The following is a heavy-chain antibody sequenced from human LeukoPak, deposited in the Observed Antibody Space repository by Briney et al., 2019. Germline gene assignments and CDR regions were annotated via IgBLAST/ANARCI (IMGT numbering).Heavy chain of an antibody. CDR1: GGSMSSFR. CDR3: ARRSSGHPYFFDY. D-gene: IGHD3-22*01. CDR2: IYPSGNT. Sequence: SETLSLTCTVSGGSMSSFRWSWVRQFPGKGLEWIGYIYPSGNTNYNTSLKSRLTISADLSKNQFSLRLTSVTAADTAVYYCARRSSGHPYFFDYWGQGTLVTVSS. J-gene: IGHJ4*02. V-gene: IGHV4-59*08.